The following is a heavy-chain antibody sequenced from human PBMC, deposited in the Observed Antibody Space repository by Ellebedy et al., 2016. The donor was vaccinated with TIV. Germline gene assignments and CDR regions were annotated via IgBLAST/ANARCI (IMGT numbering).Heavy chain of an antibody. CDR2: INPDSGGT. CDR1: GYTFTGYY. D-gene: IGHD2-2*01. Sequence: AASVKVSCKASGYTFTGYYIHWVRQVPGQGLEWMGWINPDSGGTNYAQNFRGRVTMTRDTSISTAYMELRSLRSDDTAVYYCARDFLSTPWGVDYWGQGTLVTVSS. J-gene: IGHJ4*02. V-gene: IGHV1-2*02. CDR3: ARDFLSTPWGVDY.